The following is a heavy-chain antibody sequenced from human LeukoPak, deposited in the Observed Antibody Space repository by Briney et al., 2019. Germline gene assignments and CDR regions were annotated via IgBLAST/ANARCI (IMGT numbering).Heavy chain of an antibody. D-gene: IGHD3-10*01. J-gene: IGHJ4*02. CDR3: ARDQPYYYGSGSSSHSDY. CDR1: GYTFTSYD. Sequence: ASVKVSCKASGYTFTSYDINWVRQATGQGLEWMGWMNPNSGNTGYAQKFQGRVTMTRNTSISTAYMELSRLRSDDTAVYYCARDQPYYYGSGSSSHSDYWGQGTLVTVSS. V-gene: IGHV1-8*01. CDR2: MNPNSGNT.